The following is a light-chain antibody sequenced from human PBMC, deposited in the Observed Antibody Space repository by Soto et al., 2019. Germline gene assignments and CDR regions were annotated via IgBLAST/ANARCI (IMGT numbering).Light chain of an antibody. CDR2: GGS. V-gene: IGKV1-5*01. J-gene: IGKJ2*01. Sequence: DIQMTQSPSTLSASVGDRVTITCRASQSISVYLAWYQHRPREAPKLLIYGGSSLDSGVPSRFSGSGSGTEYSLTISSLQTTDVAAYYWHQYATSSPTFGQGTKLEI. CDR3: HQYATSSPT. CDR1: QSISVY.